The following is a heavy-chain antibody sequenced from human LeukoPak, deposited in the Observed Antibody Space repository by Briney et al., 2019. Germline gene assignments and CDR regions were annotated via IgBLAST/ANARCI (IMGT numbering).Heavy chain of an antibody. D-gene: IGHD6-13*01. Sequence: SETLSLTCTVSGGSISSYYWSWIRQPPGKGLEWIGYIYYSGSTNYNPSLKSRVTISVDTSKNQFSLKLSSVTAADTAVYYCARGGYSSSWANWFDPWGQGTLVTVSS. CDR3: ARGGYSSSWANWFDP. J-gene: IGHJ5*02. CDR2: IYYSGST. CDR1: GGSISSYY. V-gene: IGHV4-59*12.